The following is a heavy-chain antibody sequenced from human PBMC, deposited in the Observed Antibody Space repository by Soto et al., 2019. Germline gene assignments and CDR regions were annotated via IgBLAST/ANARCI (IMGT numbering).Heavy chain of an antibody. J-gene: IGHJ4*02. CDR1: GGSFSGYY. Sequence: SETLSLTCAVYGGSFSGYYWSWIRQPPGKGLEWIGEINHSGSTNYNPSLKSRVTISVDTSKNQFSLKLSSVTAADTAVYYCARAGGYCSGGSCYTKFDYWGQGTLVTV. V-gene: IGHV4-34*01. CDR3: ARAGGYCSGGSCYTKFDY. CDR2: INHSGST. D-gene: IGHD2-15*01.